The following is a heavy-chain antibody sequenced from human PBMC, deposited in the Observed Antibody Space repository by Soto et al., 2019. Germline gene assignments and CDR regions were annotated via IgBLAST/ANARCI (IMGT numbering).Heavy chain of an antibody. Sequence: QVQLVESGGGVVQPGRSLRLSCAASGFTFSIFGMHWVRQAPGKGLEWVALISYDGSNKYYADSEKGRFTISRDNSKNTLYLQMNSLRAEDTAIYYCAKGSTRWVQSLLDCWGQGTLVTVSS. D-gene: IGHD2-15*01. CDR3: AKGSTRWVQSLLDC. V-gene: IGHV3-30*18. CDR2: ISYDGSNK. CDR1: GFTFSIFG. J-gene: IGHJ4*02.